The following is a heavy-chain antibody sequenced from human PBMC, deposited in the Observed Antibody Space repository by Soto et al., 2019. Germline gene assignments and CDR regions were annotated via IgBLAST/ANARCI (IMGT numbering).Heavy chain of an antibody. CDR1: GGSFSGYY. Sequence: PSETLSLTCAVYGGSFSGYYWSWIRQPPGKGLEWIGEINHSGSTNYNPSLKSRVTISVDTSKNQFSLKLSSVTAADTAVYYCARADTAMVDYWGQGTLVTASS. V-gene: IGHV4-34*01. CDR3: ARADTAMVDY. J-gene: IGHJ4*02. CDR2: INHSGST. D-gene: IGHD5-18*01.